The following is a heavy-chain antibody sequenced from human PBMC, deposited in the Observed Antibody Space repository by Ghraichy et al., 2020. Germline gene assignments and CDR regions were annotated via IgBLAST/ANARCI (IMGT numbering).Heavy chain of an antibody. CDR2: ISSSSSYI. V-gene: IGHV3-21*01. CDR3: ARKMAGSTGKLVDY. D-gene: IGHD5-24*01. CDR1: GFTFSSYS. J-gene: IGHJ4*02. Sequence: GESLNISCAASGFTFSSYSMNWVRQAPGKGLEWVSSISSSSSYIYYADSVKGRFTISRDNAKNSLYLQMNSLRAEDTAVYYCARKMAGSTGKLVDYWGQGTLVTVSS.